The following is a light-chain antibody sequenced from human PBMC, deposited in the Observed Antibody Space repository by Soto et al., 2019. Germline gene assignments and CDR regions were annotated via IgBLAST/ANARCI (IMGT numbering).Light chain of an antibody. V-gene: IGKV1-39*01. CDR3: QQTYSLPHT. CDR2: ATS. Sequence: TQSPPSLSASVGDSITITCRASQSISTYLNWYRQKPGKAPELLIFATSSLQRGVPSRFSGSGSGTDFTLTISSLQPGDFETYYCQQTYSLPHTFGGGTKV. CDR1: QSISTY. J-gene: IGKJ4*01.